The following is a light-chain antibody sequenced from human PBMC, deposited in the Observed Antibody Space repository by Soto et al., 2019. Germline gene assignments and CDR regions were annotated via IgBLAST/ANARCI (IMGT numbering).Light chain of an antibody. CDR3: SSYTSSSTPYV. CDR2: EVS. J-gene: IGLJ1*01. V-gene: IGLV2-14*01. Sequence: SALTQPASVSGSPGQSITISCTGTSSDVGGYNYVSWYQQHPGKAPKLMIYEVSNRPSGVSNRFSGSKSGNTASLTISGRKAEDEADYYCSSYTSSSTPYVFGTGTKVTVL. CDR1: SSDVGGYNY.